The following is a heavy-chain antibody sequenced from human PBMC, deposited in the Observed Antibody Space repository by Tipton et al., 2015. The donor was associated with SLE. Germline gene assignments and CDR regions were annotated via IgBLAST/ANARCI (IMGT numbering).Heavy chain of an antibody. J-gene: IGHJ4*02. V-gene: IGHV4-59*11. CDR1: GGSISSHY. CDR3: ARGPSIPYSSSWYGIDY. CDR2: IYYTGST. D-gene: IGHD6-13*01. Sequence: PGLVKPSETLSLTCTVSGGSISSHYWSWIRQPPGKALEWIGYIYYTGSTNYNPSLKSRVTISVDTSKNQFSLKLSSVTPADTAVYYCARGPSIPYSSSWYGIDYWGQGTLVTVSS.